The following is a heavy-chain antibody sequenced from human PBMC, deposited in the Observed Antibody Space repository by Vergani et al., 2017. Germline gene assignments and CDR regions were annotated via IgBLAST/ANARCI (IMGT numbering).Heavy chain of an antibody. CDR2: ISYDGSNK. Sequence: VQLVESGGGLVQPGGSLRLSCAASGFTFSSYGMHWVRQAPGKGLEWVAVISYDGSNKYYADSVKGRFTISRDNSKNTLYLQMNSLRSEDTAVYYCAKGRTVTSFADWYLDLWGRGTLVTVSS. CDR3: AKGRTVTSFADWYLDL. J-gene: IGHJ2*01. CDR1: GFTFSSYG. D-gene: IGHD4-17*01. V-gene: IGHV3-30*18.